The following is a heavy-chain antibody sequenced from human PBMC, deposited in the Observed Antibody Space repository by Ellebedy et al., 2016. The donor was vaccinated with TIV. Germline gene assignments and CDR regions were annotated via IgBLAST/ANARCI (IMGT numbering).Heavy chain of an antibody. CDR2: IVGSGA. Sequence: GESLKISCAASGFTFSRYAMTWVRQAPGKGLEWVSGIVGSGAQKYADSVKGRFTISRDNSKSTVDLQMNSLRAEDTAVYFCARDRTPGDGYWVFDYWGQGTLVTAST. D-gene: IGHD5-18*01. J-gene: IGHJ4*02. CDR1: GFTFSRYA. CDR3: ARDRTPGDGYWVFDY. V-gene: IGHV3-23*01.